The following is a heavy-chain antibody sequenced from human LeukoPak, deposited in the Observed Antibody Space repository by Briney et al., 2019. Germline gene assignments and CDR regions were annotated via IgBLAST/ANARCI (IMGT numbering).Heavy chain of an antibody. Sequence: ETLSLTCTVSGGSISSYYWSWIRQPPGKGLEWIGYIYYSGSTNYNPSLKSRVTMSLDTSKNQFSLNLSSVTAADTAVYYCARRVYDILTGYYNGFDNWGQGTLVTVSS. CDR1: GGSISSYY. CDR2: IYYSGST. V-gene: IGHV4-59*08. CDR3: ARRVYDILTGYYNGFDN. D-gene: IGHD3-9*01. J-gene: IGHJ4*02.